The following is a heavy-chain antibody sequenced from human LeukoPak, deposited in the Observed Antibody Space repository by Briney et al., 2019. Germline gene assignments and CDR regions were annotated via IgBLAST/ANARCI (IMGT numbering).Heavy chain of an antibody. CDR2: ISYDGSNK. J-gene: IGHJ6*03. Sequence: GGSLRLSCAASGFTFSSYAMHWVRQAPGKGLEWVAVISYDGSNKYYADSVKGRFTISRDNSKNTLYLQMNSLRAEDTAVYYCARELSDSYGFLYYYYYYMDVWGKGTTVTVSS. CDR3: ARELSDSYGFLYYYYYYMDV. D-gene: IGHD5-18*01. V-gene: IGHV3-30*04. CDR1: GFTFSSYA.